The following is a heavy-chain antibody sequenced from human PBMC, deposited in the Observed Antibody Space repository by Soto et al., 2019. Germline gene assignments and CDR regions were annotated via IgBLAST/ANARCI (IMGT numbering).Heavy chain of an antibody. J-gene: IGHJ5*02. V-gene: IGHV3-23*01. CDR1: GFTFSSYA. CDR2: ISGSGGST. Sequence: PVGSMRLSCAAAGFTFSSYAMSWVRQAPGKGLEWVSAISGSGGSTYYADSVKGRFTISRDNSKNTLYLQMNSLRAEDTAVYYCAKVIFSSSRGWFDPWGQGTLVTVSS. D-gene: IGHD6-6*01. CDR3: AKVIFSSSRGWFDP.